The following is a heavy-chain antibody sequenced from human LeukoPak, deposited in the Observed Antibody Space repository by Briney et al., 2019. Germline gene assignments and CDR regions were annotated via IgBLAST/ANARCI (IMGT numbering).Heavy chain of an antibody. CDR3: AKLVVVAATKNFDY. J-gene: IGHJ4*02. CDR2: ISGSGGST. CDR1: GFTFSSYA. Sequence: GGSLRLSCAASGFTFSSYANSCGRQAPRKLLEGVSAISGSGGSTYYAASVKGRFTISRDTSKNQLYLKKNTLRADDAAVYSGAKLVVVAATKNFDYWGQGTLVTVSS. V-gene: IGHV3-23*01. D-gene: IGHD2-15*01.